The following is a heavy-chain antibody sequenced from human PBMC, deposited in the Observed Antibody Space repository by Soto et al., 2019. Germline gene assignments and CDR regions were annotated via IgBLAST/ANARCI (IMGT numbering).Heavy chain of an antibody. V-gene: IGHV4-39*01. J-gene: IGHJ4*02. CDR1: GGSISSSSYY. Sequence: QLQLQESGPGLVKPSETLSLTCTVSGGSISSSSYYWGWIRQPPGKGLEWIGSIYYSGSTYYNPSLKGRVTISVDTSKNQFSLKLSSVTAADTAVYYCARLTGTAMAHDYWGQGTLVTVSS. D-gene: IGHD5-18*01. CDR2: IYYSGST. CDR3: ARLTGTAMAHDY.